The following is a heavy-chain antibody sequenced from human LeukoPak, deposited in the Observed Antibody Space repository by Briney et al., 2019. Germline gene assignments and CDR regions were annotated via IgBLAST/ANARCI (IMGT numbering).Heavy chain of an antibody. CDR1: GFTFSSYA. Sequence: PGGSLRLSCAASGFTFSSYAMHWVRQAPGKGLEYVSAINTNGGSTYYANSVKGRFTISRDNSKNTLYLQMGNLRAEDMAVYYCARLPGTTNAFDIWGQGTMVTVSS. V-gene: IGHV3-64*01. CDR2: INTNGGST. J-gene: IGHJ3*02. CDR3: ARLPGTTNAFDI. D-gene: IGHD1-7*01.